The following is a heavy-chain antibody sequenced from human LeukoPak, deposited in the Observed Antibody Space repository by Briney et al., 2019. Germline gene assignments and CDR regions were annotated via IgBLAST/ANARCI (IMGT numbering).Heavy chain of an antibody. CDR2: ISYDGSTE. CDR1: GFAFSSYG. CDR3: AKETYSTSWQLDS. V-gene: IGHV3-30*18. Sequence: GGSLRLSCAASGFAFSSYGVHWVRQAPGKGLEWAAVISYDGSTEYYIDSVKGRFTISRDNSKTTLYLQMNSLRAEDTAVYYCAKETYSTSWQLDSWGQGTLVTVSS. J-gene: IGHJ4*02. D-gene: IGHD2-2*01.